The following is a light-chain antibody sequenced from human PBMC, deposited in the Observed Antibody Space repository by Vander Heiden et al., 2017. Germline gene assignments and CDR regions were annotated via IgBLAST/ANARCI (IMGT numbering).Light chain of an antibody. CDR2: EVS. Sequence: APTPPASVSWSPGRSIAISCTGTSSDVGSYNLVSWYQQHQVKAPKLIIYEVSKRPSGVSSRCSGSKSGNTTSLTISGLQAEDEADYYCCSYTGIWVFGGGTKVTVL. CDR3: CSYTGIWV. J-gene: IGLJ3*02. V-gene: IGLV2-23*02. CDR1: SSDVGSYNL.